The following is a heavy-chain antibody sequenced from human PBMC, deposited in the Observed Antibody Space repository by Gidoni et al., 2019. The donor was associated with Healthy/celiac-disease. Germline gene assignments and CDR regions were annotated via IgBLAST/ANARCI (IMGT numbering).Heavy chain of an antibody. J-gene: IGHJ4*02. CDR3: AREGGYYEFWSGYSYDY. CDR2: IYTSGST. CDR1: GGSISSGSYY. V-gene: IGHV4-61*02. Sequence: QVQLPESGPGLVKPSQTLSLTCTASGGSISSGSYYWSWIRQPAGKGLEWIGRIYTSGSTNYNPSLKRRVTISVDTSKNQFSLKLSSVTAADTAVYYCAREGGYYEFWSGYSYDYWGQGTLVTVSS. D-gene: IGHD3-3*01.